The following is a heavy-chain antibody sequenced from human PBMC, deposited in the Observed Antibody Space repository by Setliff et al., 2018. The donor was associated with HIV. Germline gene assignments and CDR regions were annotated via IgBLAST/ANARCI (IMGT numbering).Heavy chain of an antibody. CDR3: ARVRYCSGGSCYGGEYWFDP. CDR1: GYTFTSYY. V-gene: IGHV1-46*01. CDR2: IHPSGGST. Sequence: ASVKVSCKASGYTFTSYYTHWVRQGPGQGLEWMGVIHPSGGSTSYAQSFQDRVTMTRDTSTSTVYMERSSLRSEDTAVYYCARVRYCSGGSCYGGEYWFDPWGQGTLVTVPS. D-gene: IGHD2-15*01. J-gene: IGHJ5*02.